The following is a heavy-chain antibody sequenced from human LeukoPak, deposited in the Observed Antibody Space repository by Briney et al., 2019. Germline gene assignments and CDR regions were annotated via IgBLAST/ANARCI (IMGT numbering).Heavy chain of an antibody. Sequence: GGSLRLSCAASGFTFDDHGMSWVRQAPGTGLEWVSGIKWDGGSTGYEDTVKGRFTISRDNAKNLLYLQMDSLRVEDTAIYYCARDPRTVRIWGQGTLVTVSS. CDR3: ARDPRTVRI. CDR1: GFTFDDHG. V-gene: IGHV3-20*04. J-gene: IGHJ4*02. D-gene: IGHD1-1*01. CDR2: IKWDGGST.